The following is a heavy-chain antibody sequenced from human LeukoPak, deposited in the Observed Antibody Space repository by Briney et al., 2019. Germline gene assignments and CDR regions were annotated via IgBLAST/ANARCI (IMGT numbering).Heavy chain of an antibody. CDR2: IPPGDSDT. Sequence: HGESLKISCKGSGYSFSDYWIGWVRQMPGKGLEWTGIIPPGDSDTRYSPSFQGQVTISADKSISTAYLQWSSLKASDTAMYYCARRGYGGNSNDFDYWGQGTLVTVSS. CDR3: ARRGYGGNSNDFDY. J-gene: IGHJ4*02. D-gene: IGHD4-23*01. V-gene: IGHV5-51*01. CDR1: GYSFSDYW.